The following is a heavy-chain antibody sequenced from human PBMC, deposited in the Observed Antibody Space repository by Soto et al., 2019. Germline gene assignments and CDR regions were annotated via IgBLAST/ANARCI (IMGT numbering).Heavy chain of an antibody. CDR3: ARDHNPYDILSGYYGY. Sequence: QVQLVQSGAEVKKPGASVKVSCTASGYTFTSYCCSWVRQAPGQGLEWMGWISAYNGNTNYAQKLQCRVTMTTDTSPRTAYMELRSLRSDDTAVYYCARDHNPYDILSGYYGYWGQGTLVAVSS. CDR2: ISAYNGNT. CDR1: GYTFTSYC. D-gene: IGHD3-9*01. J-gene: IGHJ4*02. V-gene: IGHV1-18*01.